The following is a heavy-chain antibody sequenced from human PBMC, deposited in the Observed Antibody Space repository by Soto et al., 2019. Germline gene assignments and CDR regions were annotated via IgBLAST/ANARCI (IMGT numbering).Heavy chain of an antibody. D-gene: IGHD5-12*01. CDR2: INTYNGMT. CDR1: GYTFINYH. J-gene: IGHJ4*02. Sequence: QVQLVQSGGEVKKPGASVTVSCKASGYTFINYHITWVRQAPGQGLEWMAWINTYNGMTDYAQKFQXGVTMPRDTSTSTAYMELRNLGSDATAVYFCAKSPRGEMATDWGQGTLVTVSS. V-gene: IGHV1-18*01. CDR3: AKSPRGEMATD.